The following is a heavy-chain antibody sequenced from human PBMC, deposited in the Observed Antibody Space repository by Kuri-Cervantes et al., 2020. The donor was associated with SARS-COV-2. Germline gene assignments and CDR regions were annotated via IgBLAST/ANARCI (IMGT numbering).Heavy chain of an antibody. CDR3: ARGPMVHAIYGL. J-gene: IGHJ2*01. Sequence: ESLKISCAVYGGSFSGYYWSWIRQPPGKGLEWIGEINHSGSTNYNPSLKSRVTISVDTSKNQFSLKLSSVTAADTAVYYCARGPMVHAIYGLWGRGTLVTVSS. CDR2: INHSGST. D-gene: IGHD2-8*01. CDR1: GGSFSGYY. V-gene: IGHV4-34*01.